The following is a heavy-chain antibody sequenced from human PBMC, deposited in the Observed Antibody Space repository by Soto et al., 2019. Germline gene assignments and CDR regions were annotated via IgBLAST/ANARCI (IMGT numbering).Heavy chain of an antibody. D-gene: IGHD3-16*02. V-gene: IGHV1-18*01. J-gene: IGHJ3*02. CDR1: GYTLTSYG. Sequence: XSVKLSCKASGYTLTSYGIIWVRQAPGQGLEWMGWISAYNGNTNYAQKLQGRVTMTTDTSTSTAYMELRGLRSDDTAVYYCARDESLIAAFDIWGQGTTVTVSS. CDR3: ARDESLIAAFDI. CDR2: ISAYNGNT.